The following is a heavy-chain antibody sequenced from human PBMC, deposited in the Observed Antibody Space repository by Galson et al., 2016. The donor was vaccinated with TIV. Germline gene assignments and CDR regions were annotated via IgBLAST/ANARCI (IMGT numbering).Heavy chain of an antibody. V-gene: IGHV4-59*01. CDR3: ARDLGLGAFES. D-gene: IGHD7-27*01. J-gene: IGHJ3*02. Sequence: SETLSLTCTVSSDSIINYYLSWIRQPPGKGLEWIGYISDSGRSNENPSLKSRITISVDTSKKQISLKLKSVTAADTAMYYCARDLGLGAFESWGQGTMVTVSS. CDR1: SDSIINYY. CDR2: ISDSGRS.